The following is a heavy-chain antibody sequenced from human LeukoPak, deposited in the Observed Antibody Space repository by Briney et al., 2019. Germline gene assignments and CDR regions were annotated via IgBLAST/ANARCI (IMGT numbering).Heavy chain of an antibody. J-gene: IGHJ3*02. D-gene: IGHD3-3*01. CDR1: GGSISSGSYY. CDR2: IYTSGST. Sequence: PSETLSLTCTASGGSISSGSYYWSWIRQPAGKGLEWIGRIYTSGSTNYNPSLKSRVTISVDTSKNQFSLKLSSVTAADTAVYYCARALRFLEWHDAFDIWGQGTMVTVSS. CDR3: ARALRFLEWHDAFDI. V-gene: IGHV4-61*02.